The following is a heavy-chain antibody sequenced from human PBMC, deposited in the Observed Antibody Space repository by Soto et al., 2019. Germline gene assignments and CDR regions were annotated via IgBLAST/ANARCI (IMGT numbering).Heavy chain of an antibody. CDR3: ARARVATPRLEDPFDI. D-gene: IGHD5-12*01. V-gene: IGHV5-51*01. J-gene: IGHJ3*02. CDR1: GYSFGTYW. Sequence: RGESLKISCKGSGYSFGTYWLAWVRHMPGKGLEYMGIIYPGDSDTRYSPSFQGQVTISADKSINTAYLQWSSLKASDTAIYYCARARVATPRLEDPFDIWGQGTMVTV. CDR2: IYPGDSDT.